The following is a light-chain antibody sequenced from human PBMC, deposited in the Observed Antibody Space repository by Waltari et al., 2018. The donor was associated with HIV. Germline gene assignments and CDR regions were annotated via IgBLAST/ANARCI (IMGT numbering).Light chain of an antibody. Sequence: SYVLTQPPSVSVAPGQTARITCGGNNIGSNSVPWYQQKPGQAPVLGVYDDSDRPSGIPERFSGSNSGNTATLTISRVEAGDEADYFCQVWDSSSDHRGVFGGGTKLTVL. CDR1: NIGSNS. CDR3: QVWDSSSDHRGV. J-gene: IGLJ3*02. V-gene: IGLV3-21*02. CDR2: DDS.